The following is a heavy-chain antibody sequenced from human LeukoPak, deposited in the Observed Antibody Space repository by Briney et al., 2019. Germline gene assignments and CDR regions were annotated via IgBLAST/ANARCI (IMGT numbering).Heavy chain of an antibody. CDR3: ARTTYGDSKTRWDY. CDR2: IDWDDDK. J-gene: IGHJ4*02. D-gene: IGHD4-17*01. V-gene: IGHV2-70*11. Sequence: SDPALVKPTQTLTLTCTFSGFSLSTSGMCVSWIRQPPGKALEWLARIDWDDDKYYSTSLKTRLTISKDTSKNQVVLTMTNMDPVDTATYYCARTTYGDSKTRWDYWGQGTLVTVSS. CDR1: GFSLSTSGMC.